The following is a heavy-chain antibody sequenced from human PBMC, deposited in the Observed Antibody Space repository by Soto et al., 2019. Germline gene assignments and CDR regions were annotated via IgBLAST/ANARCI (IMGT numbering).Heavy chain of an antibody. J-gene: IGHJ4*01. CDR3: TRENAAAASPTLDY. V-gene: IGHV1-18*01. D-gene: IGHD6-13*01. CDR1: GYPFTTYG. Sequence: ASVKVSCKASGYPFTTYGINWVRQAPGQGLDWMGWISVSNGYTNYAQNLQGRVTMTADTSTNVAYMELRSLRSDDTAVYYCTRENAAAASPTLDYWGHGTLVTVSS. CDR2: ISVSNGYT.